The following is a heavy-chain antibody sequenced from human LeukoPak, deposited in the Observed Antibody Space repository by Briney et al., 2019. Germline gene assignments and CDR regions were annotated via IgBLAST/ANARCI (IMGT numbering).Heavy chain of an antibody. J-gene: IGHJ4*02. Sequence: ASVKVSCKASGYTFTSYGISWVRQAPGQGLEWMGWISAYNGNTNYAQKFQGRVTITRDTSASTAYMELRSLRSEDTAVYYCARGGSYILYFDYWGQGTLVTVSS. V-gene: IGHV1-18*01. CDR2: ISAYNGNT. CDR3: ARGGSYILYFDY. CDR1: GYTFTSYG. D-gene: IGHD1-26*01.